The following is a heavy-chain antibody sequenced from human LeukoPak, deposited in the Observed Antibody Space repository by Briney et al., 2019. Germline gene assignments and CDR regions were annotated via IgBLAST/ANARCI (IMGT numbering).Heavy chain of an antibody. D-gene: IGHD2-15*01. CDR1: GYSFINYW. Sequence: GASLKISCQASGYSFINYWIGWVRQMPGEGLQWMGIIYPGDSNTRYSPSFRGQVTISADKSISTAYLQWNSLKASDTAMYYCARDSGGSSLYNFDYWGQGTLVTVSS. J-gene: IGHJ4*02. CDR2: IYPGDSNT. V-gene: IGHV5-51*01. CDR3: ARDSGGSSLYNFDY.